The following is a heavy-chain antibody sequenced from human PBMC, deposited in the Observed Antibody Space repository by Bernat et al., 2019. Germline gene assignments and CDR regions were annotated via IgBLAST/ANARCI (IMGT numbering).Heavy chain of an antibody. CDR3: ARHGSGGATGYYFDY. J-gene: IGHJ4*02. V-gene: IGHV5-51*01. Sequence: EVQLVQSGAEVKKPGESLKISCKGSGYIFTNYWIGWVRQMPGKGLEWMGIIYPGDSDTRYSPSFQGQVTIAADKSISTAYLQWSSLKASDTAMYSCARHGSGGATGYYFDYWGQGTLVTVSS. CDR2: IYPGDSDT. D-gene: IGHD1-26*01. CDR1: GYIFTNYW.